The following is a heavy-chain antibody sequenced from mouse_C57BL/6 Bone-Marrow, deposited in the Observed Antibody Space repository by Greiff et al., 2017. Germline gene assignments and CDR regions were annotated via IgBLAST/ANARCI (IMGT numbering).Heavy chain of an antibody. V-gene: IGHV1-26*01. CDR1: GYTFTDYY. J-gene: IGHJ4*01. Sequence: VQLKQSGPELVKPGASVKISCKASGYTFTDYYMNWVKQSHGKSLEWIGDINPNNGGTSYNQKFKGKATLTVDKSSSTAYMELRSLTSDDSAVYYCARQGIYDGYYNAMDYWGQGTSVTVSS. CDR3: ARQGIYDGYYNAMDY. CDR2: INPNNGGT. D-gene: IGHD2-3*01.